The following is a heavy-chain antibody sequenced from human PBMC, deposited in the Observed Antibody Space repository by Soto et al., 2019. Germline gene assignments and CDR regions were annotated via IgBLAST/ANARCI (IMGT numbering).Heavy chain of an antibody. CDR3: ARDLLSTDYYFDR. Sequence: QVQLVQSGGEVKNPGASVTVSCKASGYTFSNYGISWVRQAPGQGLEWMGWINGYNGDANYAQKLQGRVTVTTYTSTNTVSMEVRCLRFGDSAVYYCARDLLSTDYYFDRWRRAKLVIVSS. V-gene: IGHV1-18*01. CDR1: GYTFSNYG. CDR2: INGYNGDA. J-gene: IGHJ2*01. D-gene: IGHD2-2*01.